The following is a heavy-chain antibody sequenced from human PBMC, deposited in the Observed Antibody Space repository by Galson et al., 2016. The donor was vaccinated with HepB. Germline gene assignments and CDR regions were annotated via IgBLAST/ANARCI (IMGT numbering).Heavy chain of an antibody. D-gene: IGHD2-21*01. V-gene: IGHV1-18*01. CDR3: ARKTYCGGDCYGGMDV. CDR1: GYPFSSYG. J-gene: IGHJ6*02. Sequence: SVKVSCKASGYPFSSYGITWVRQAPGQGLEWMGWISAYNRNTNYAQKLQGRVTMTTDTSTSTAYMELRSLSSDDTAVYYCARKTYCGGDCYGGMDVWGQGTTVTVSS. CDR2: ISAYNRNT.